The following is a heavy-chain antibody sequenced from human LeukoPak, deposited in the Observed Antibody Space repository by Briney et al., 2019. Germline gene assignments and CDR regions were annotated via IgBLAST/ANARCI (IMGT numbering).Heavy chain of an antibody. CDR3: AKGFYYHGSGSYYNALYDAFDI. Sequence: GGSLRLSCAASGFTLDDYAMHWVRQAPGKGLEWVSGISWNSGSIGYADSVKGRFTISRDNAKNSLYLQMNSLRAEDTALYYCAKGFYYHGSGSYYNALYDAFDIWGPGTMVTVSS. CDR1: GFTLDDYA. J-gene: IGHJ3*02. V-gene: IGHV3-9*01. CDR2: ISWNSGSI. D-gene: IGHD3-10*01.